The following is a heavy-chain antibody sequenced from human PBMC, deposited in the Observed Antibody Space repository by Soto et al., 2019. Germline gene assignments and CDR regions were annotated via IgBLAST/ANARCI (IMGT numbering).Heavy chain of an antibody. CDR2: IYFSGST. Sequence: SETLSLTCAVSGGSISNYYWSWIRQPPGKGLEWIGYIYFSGSTNYNPSLKSRVTISVDTSKKQFSLKLSSVTAADTAVYYCARDRGPSTGFYYYYMDVWGKGTTVTVSS. D-gene: IGHD2-8*02. J-gene: IGHJ6*03. CDR3: ARDRGPSTGFYYYYMDV. V-gene: IGHV4-59*01. CDR1: GGSISNYY.